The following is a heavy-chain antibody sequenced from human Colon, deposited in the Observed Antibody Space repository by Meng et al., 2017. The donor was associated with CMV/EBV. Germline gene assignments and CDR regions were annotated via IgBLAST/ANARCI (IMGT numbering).Heavy chain of an antibody. D-gene: IGHD1-26*01. Sequence: GESLKISCATSGFTFSTFAMSWVRQAPGKGLEWVSSISTSGTKIYYADSVTGRFTVSRDDAKDSLYLQLNSLRAEDTALYYCARDKGFLGGTFDYWGQGTLVTVSS. CDR2: ISTSGTKI. J-gene: IGHJ4*02. V-gene: IGHV3-21*01. CDR1: GFTFSTFA. CDR3: ARDKGFLGGTFDY.